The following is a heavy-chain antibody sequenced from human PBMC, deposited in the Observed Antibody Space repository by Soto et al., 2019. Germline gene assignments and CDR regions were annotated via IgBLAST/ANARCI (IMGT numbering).Heavy chain of an antibody. J-gene: IGHJ3*02. CDR1: GYTVTSYD. CDR2: MNPNSGNT. Sequence: AAVKVSCKASGYTVTSYDINWVRQANGQGREWMGWMNPNSGNTGYAQKFQGRVTMTRNTSISTAYMELSSLRSEDTAVYYCARLSSVGVVVVNDAFDIWGQGTMVTVSS. D-gene: IGHD3-22*01. CDR3: ARLSSVGVVVVNDAFDI. V-gene: IGHV1-8*01.